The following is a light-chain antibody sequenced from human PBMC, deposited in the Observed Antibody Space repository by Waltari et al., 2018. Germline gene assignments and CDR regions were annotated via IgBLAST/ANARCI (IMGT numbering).Light chain of an antibody. CDR1: QSIGRY. CDR2: EAS. Sequence: EIMLTQSPGTLSLSTGERATLSCRASQSIGRYLVWYQQKPGQAPRLLMYEASRRATGIPDRFSGSGSGTDFSLTISRLEPEDFAVYYCQNHERLPATFGQGTKLEIK. V-gene: IGKV3-20*01. J-gene: IGKJ1*01. CDR3: QNHERLPAT.